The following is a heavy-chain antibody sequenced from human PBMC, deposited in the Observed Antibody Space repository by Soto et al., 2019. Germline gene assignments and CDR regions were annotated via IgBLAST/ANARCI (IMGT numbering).Heavy chain of an antibody. Sequence: GESLKSSCKVSVYSFTSYWISWCRQIPGKCVEGMVRIDPSDSYTNYSPSFQGDVTISADKSISTAYLQWSSLKASDTAMYYCAREATIVATIVDYYYGMDVWGQATTVTVSS. D-gene: IGHD5-12*01. CDR3: AREATIVATIVDYYYGMDV. V-gene: IGHV5-10-1*01. CDR1: VYSFTSYW. CDR2: IDPSDSYT. J-gene: IGHJ6*02.